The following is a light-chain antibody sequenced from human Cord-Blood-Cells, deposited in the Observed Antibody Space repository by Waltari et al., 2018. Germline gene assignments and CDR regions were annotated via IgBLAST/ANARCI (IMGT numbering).Light chain of an antibody. CDR2: EGS. CDR3: CSYAGSSTPNWV. Sequence: QSALTQPASVSGSPGQSITISCTGTSSDVGSSNLVSWYQQHPGKAPKLMIYEGSKRPSGVSNRFSGSKSGNTASLTISGLQAEDEADYYCCSYAGSSTPNWVFGGGTKLTVL. CDR1: SSDVGSSNL. V-gene: IGLV2-23*01. J-gene: IGLJ3*02.